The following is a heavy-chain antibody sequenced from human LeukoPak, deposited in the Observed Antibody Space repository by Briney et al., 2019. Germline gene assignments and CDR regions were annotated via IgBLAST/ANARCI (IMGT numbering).Heavy chain of an antibody. V-gene: IGHV1-2*02. Sequence: GASVKVSCKASGYTFTGYYMHWVRQAPGQGLEWMGWINPNSGGTNYAQKLQGRVTMTTDTSTSTAYMELRSLRSDDTAVYYCARVLVGAQVAFDYWGQGTLVTVSS. D-gene: IGHD1-26*01. J-gene: IGHJ4*02. CDR3: ARVLVGAQVAFDY. CDR1: GYTFTGYY. CDR2: INPNSGGT.